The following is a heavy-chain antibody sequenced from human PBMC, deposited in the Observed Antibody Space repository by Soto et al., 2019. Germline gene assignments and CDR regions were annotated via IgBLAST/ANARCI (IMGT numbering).Heavy chain of an antibody. CDR3: ARLGGYYQSLDT. CDR2: IYYSGST. D-gene: IGHD3-3*01. Sequence: SETLSLTCTVSGGSISSYYWSWIRQPPGKGLQWIGYIYYSGSTTYSPSLKSRVTISVDRSKNQFSLKLTSVTAADTAVYYCARLGGYYQSLDTWGQGTLVTVSS. J-gene: IGHJ5*02. CDR1: GGSISSYY. V-gene: IGHV4-59*08.